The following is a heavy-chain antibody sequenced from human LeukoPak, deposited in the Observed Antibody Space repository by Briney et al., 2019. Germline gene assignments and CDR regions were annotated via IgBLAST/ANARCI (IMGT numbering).Heavy chain of an antibody. CDR3: ASYSDYSRAFDY. J-gene: IGHJ4*02. Sequence: PSETLSLTCTVSGGSISSYYWSWIRQPPGKGLEWFGYSHYSGNTYYNPSLKSRVTISVDTSKNQFSLKLNSVTAADTAVYYCASYSDYSRAFDYWGQGTLVTASS. CDR2: SHYSGNT. CDR1: GGSISSYY. V-gene: IGHV4-59*08. D-gene: IGHD4-11*01.